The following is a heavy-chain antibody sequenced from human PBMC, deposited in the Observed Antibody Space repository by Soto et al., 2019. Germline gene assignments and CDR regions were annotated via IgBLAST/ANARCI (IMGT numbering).Heavy chain of an antibody. V-gene: IGHV3-30*18. CDR2: ISYDGSNK. J-gene: IGHJ4*02. CDR3: AKDPPYSSGWAPDD. Sequence: QVQLVESGGGVVQPGRSLRLSCAASGFTFSSYGMHWVRQAPGKGLEWVAVISYDGSNKYYADSVKGRFTISRDNSKNTLYLQMNSLRAEDTAVYYCAKDPPYSSGWAPDDWGQGTLVTVSS. CDR1: GFTFSSYG. D-gene: IGHD6-19*01.